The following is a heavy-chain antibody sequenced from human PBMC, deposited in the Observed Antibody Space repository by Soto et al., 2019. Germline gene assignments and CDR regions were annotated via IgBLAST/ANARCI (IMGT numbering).Heavy chain of an antibody. CDR2: ISGIGHRT. D-gene: IGHD1-1*01. V-gene: IGHV3-23*01. Sequence: GALRLSSEASGLTFSSYAMRWVRQVPGKGLEWVSSISGIGHRTYYADSVKGRFTISRDNSKNTLHLQMNSLRAEDTAVYYCAKRIMSTIGHFDSWGQGTLVTVYS. J-gene: IGHJ4*02. CDR1: GLTFSSYA. CDR3: AKRIMSTIGHFDS.